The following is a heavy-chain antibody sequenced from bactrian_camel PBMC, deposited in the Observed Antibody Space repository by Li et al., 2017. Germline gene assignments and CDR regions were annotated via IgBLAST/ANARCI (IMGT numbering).Heavy chain of an antibody. CDR1: GYSFSRYC. Sequence: HVQLVESGGGSVQAGGSLRLSCAASGYSFSRYCMGWFRQAPGKEREGVAGIDFDGSASYADSVKGRFTIRKDNDTNTLYLQMNSLKPEDTAMYYCAVARPDSWYRDIIDYWGQGTQVTVS. J-gene: IGHJ4*01. CDR3: AVARPDSWYRDIIDY. CDR2: IDFDGSA. V-gene: IGHV3S6*01. D-gene: IGHD6*01.